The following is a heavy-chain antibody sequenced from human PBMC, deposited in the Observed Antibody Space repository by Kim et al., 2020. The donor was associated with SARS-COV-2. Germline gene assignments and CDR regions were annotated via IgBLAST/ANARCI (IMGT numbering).Heavy chain of an antibody. D-gene: IGHD3-9*01. Sequence: SETLSLTCGVSGDSITRPSWWTWVRQPPGKGLEWIGEIFHSGTTNYNPSLKRRVTISLDKSKNNFSLKLTSVTAADTATYYCAATYDILTGFCLLKWGPGTLVTVSS. CDR3: AATYDILTGFCLLK. CDR1: GDSITRPSW. J-gene: IGHJ4*02. CDR2: IFHSGTT. V-gene: IGHV4-4*02.